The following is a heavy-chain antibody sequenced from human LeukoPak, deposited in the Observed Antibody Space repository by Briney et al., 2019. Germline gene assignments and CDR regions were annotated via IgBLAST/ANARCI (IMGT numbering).Heavy chain of an antibody. V-gene: IGHV3-30*02. Sequence: GGSRRLSCAASGFTFSSYGMHWVRQAPGKGLEWVAFIRYDGSNKYYADSVKGRFTISRDNAKNSLYLQMNSLRAEDTAVYYCAIGITMVRGVISDYWGQGTLVTVSS. CDR1: GFTFSSYG. CDR3: AIGITMVRGVISDY. D-gene: IGHD3-10*01. CDR2: IRYDGSNK. J-gene: IGHJ4*02.